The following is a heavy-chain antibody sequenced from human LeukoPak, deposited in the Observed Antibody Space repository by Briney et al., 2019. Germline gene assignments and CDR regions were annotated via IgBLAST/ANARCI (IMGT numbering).Heavy chain of an antibody. V-gene: IGHV4-39*07. CDR1: GGSISSGGYY. CDR2: INHSGST. D-gene: IGHD3-22*01. J-gene: IGHJ4*02. CDR3: ARGSFGYYDSSGYSSGLFDY. Sequence: PSETLSLTCTVSGGSISSGGYYWSWIRQPPGKGLEWIGEINHSGSTNYNPSLKSRVTISVDTSKNQFSLKLSSVTAADTAVYYCARGSFGYYDSSGYSSGLFDYWGQGTLVTVSS.